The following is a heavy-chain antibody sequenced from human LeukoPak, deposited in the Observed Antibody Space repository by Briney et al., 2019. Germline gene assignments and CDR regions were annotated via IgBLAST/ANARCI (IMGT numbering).Heavy chain of an antibody. D-gene: IGHD3-16*01. CDR3: VKDFGRVRGTPDS. V-gene: IGHV3-64D*06. Sequence: GGSLRLSCSASGFVFTIYTMYWVRHAPGKGPEYVSTISGSGNGFSIYYADSVKGRFTISRDNSKNIVYLQMNGLRSEDTAVYYCVKDFGRVRGTPDSWGQGTLVTVSS. CDR2: ISGSGNGFSI. CDR1: GFVFTIYT. J-gene: IGHJ4*02.